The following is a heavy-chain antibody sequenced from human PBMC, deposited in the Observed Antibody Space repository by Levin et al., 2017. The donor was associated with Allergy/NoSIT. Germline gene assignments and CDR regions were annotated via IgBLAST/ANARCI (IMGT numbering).Heavy chain of an antibody. Sequence: QAGGSLRLSCAASGFTFSTYGMHWVRQAPGKGLEWVAVISYDGSNKYYADSVKGRFTISRDNSKNTLYLQMNSLRAEDTAVYYCAKELAAFGGVKFNWFDPWGQGTLVTVSS. CDR1: GFTFSTYG. J-gene: IGHJ5*02. CDR3: AKELAAFGGVKFNWFDP. D-gene: IGHD3-16*01. CDR2: ISYDGSNK. V-gene: IGHV3-30*18.